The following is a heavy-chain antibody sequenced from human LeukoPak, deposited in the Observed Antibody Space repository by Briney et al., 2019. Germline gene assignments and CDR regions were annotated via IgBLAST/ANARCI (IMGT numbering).Heavy chain of an antibody. CDR2: ITGSRGNT. D-gene: IGHD1/OR15-1a*01. Sequence: GRSLRLSRAVSRVPVSSYSWNCVRHAPGKGLGWGSSITGSRGNTYYADSVRGRFPIPRDSPRDTVDRQMNSLRVGDTRIYFCARLANNNWTPGWFDPWGQGPLVTVSS. V-gene: IGHV3-21*04. CDR1: RVPVSSYS. CDR3: ARLANNNWTPGWFDP. J-gene: IGHJ5*02.